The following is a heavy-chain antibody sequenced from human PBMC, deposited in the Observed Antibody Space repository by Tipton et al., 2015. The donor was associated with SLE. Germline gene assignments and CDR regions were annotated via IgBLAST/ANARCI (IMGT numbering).Heavy chain of an antibody. D-gene: IGHD6-13*01. V-gene: IGHV3-21*01. CDR3: ARDLISSAAYFDY. J-gene: IGHJ4*02. Sequence: SLRLSCEASGFTFSDHYMNWVRQAPGKGLEWVSSIGTSGDYKYYVDSVKGRFTVSRDNAENSLYLQMDSLTAEDTAVYYCARDLISSAAYFDYWGQGTLVTVSS. CDR1: GFTFSDHY. CDR2: IGTSGDYK.